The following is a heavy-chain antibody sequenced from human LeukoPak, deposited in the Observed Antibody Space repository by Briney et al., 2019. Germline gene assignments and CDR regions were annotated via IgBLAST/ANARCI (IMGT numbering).Heavy chain of an antibody. J-gene: IGHJ4*02. D-gene: IGHD6-19*01. CDR2: ISSSSSYI. V-gene: IGHV3-21*01. Sequence: SRGALRVSRAASGFTFSRFRVSWGGQAPGEGLGGVASISSSSSYIYYADSVKGRFTISRDNAKNSLYLQMNSLRAEDTAVYYCARDRYSSGWAFDYWGQGTLVTVSS. CDR1: GFTFSRFR. CDR3: ARDRYSSGWAFDY.